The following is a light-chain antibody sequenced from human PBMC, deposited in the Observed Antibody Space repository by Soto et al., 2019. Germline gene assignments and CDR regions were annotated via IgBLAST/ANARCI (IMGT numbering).Light chain of an antibody. V-gene: IGKV3-20*01. CDR2: GAS. CDR3: QPYGTSLFT. Sequence: ELVLTQSPGTLSLSPGDRATLSCRSSQSAYSSYLSWYQQKPGQAPRLLIYGASNRATGIPDRFSGSGSGTDFTLTISGLEPEDFAVYYCQPYGTSLFTFGGGTRVEIK. J-gene: IGKJ4*01. CDR1: QSAYSSY.